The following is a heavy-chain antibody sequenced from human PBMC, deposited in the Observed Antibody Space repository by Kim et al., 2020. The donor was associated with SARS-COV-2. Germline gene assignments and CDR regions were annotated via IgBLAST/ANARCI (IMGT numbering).Heavy chain of an antibody. CDR2: INHSGST. D-gene: IGHD6-19*01. J-gene: IGHJ4*02. V-gene: IGHV4-34*01. CDR1: GGSFSGYY. Sequence: SETLSLTCAVYGGSFSGYYWSWIRQPPGKGLEWIGEINHSGSTNYNPSLKSRVTISVDTSKNQFSLKLSSVTAADTAVYYCARGGRSSSGQYSDFDYWGQGTLVTVSS. CDR3: ARGGRSSSGQYSDFDY.